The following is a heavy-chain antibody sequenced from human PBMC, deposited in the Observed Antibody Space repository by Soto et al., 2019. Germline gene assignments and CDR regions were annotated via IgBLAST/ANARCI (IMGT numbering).Heavy chain of an antibody. CDR1: GYTFTNNV. V-gene: IGHV1-3*04. J-gene: IGHJ4*02. CDR3: AREETYGYTRFDY. D-gene: IGHD5-18*01. Sequence: QVPLVQSGAEVKKPGASVRVSCKASGYTFTNNVIHWMRQAPGQGLEWMGWINTGNGNLKYSQKFRGRVAITMDTSAATAYMDLSSLTSEDTAVFYCAREETYGYTRFDYWGQGTLVTVSS. CDR2: INTGNGNL.